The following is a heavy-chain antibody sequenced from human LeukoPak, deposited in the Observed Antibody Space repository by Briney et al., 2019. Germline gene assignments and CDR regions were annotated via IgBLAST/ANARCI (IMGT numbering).Heavy chain of an antibody. CDR3: GRVAVVARRGKPEFDH. CDR2: IYTSGST. CDR1: GGSISSGSYY. Sequence: SETLSLTCTVSGGSISSGSYYWGWIRQPAGKGLEWIGSIYTSGSTNYNPSLKSRVTISVDTSKNQFSLKLSSVTAADTAVYYCGRVAVVARRGKPEFDHWLQGTQATVSS. V-gene: IGHV4-61*02. D-gene: IGHD6-6*01. J-gene: IGHJ4*02.